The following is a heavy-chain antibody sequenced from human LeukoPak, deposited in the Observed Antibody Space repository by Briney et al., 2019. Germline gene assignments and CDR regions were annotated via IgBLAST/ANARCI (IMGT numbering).Heavy chain of an antibody. D-gene: IGHD4-17*01. CDR1: GDSISSYY. V-gene: IGHV4-4*07. Sequence: SETLSLTCTVSGDSISSYYWSWIRQPAGKGLEWIGRIYISGSTNYNPSLKSRVTMSVDTSKNQFSLKLSSLTAADTAIYYCARGIESYGDYGYWGQGILVTVSS. J-gene: IGHJ4*02. CDR3: ARGIESYGDYGY. CDR2: IYISGST.